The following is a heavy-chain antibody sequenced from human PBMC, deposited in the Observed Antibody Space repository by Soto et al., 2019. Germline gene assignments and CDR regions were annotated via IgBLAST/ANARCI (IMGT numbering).Heavy chain of an antibody. D-gene: IGHD6-19*01. Sequence: PGGSLRLSCAASRFTFSNYGMHWVRQAPGKGLEWVAVIWYDGSNKYYAESVKGRFTISRDNSKKTLYLQMNSLRAEDTAVYYCARDDIPGRAVAIYDMEVWGQVTTVTVYS. CDR2: IWYDGSNK. CDR3: ARDDIPGRAVAIYDMEV. CDR1: RFTFSNYG. V-gene: IGHV3-33*01. J-gene: IGHJ6*02.